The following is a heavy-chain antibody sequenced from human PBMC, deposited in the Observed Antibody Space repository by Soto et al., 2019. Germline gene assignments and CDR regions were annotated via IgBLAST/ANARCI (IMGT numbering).Heavy chain of an antibody. CDR2: INPSGGST. CDR3: ARADSYDGSGFYYDY. CDR1: GYIFANHY. J-gene: IGHJ4*02. Sequence: QVQLVQSGAEVKKPGASMKVSCKASGYIFANHYIHWVQHAPGQGREWMGIINPSGGSTNYLQKFKRRVTMTRDTSTSTVYMELSSLRSEDTAVYFCARADSYDGSGFYYDYWGLGTLVTVSS. V-gene: IGHV1-46*01. D-gene: IGHD3-22*01.